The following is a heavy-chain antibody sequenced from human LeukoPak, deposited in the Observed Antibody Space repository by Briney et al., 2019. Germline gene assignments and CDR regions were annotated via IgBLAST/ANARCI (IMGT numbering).Heavy chain of an antibody. J-gene: IGHJ6*03. V-gene: IGHV4-34*01. D-gene: IGHD3-9*01. CDR2: INHSGST. CDR1: GGSFSGYY. CDR3: ARITIHPYYYYYYYMDV. Sequence: TPSETLSLTCAVYGGSFSGYYWSWIRQPPGKGLEWIGEINHSGSTNYNPSLKSRVTISVDTSKNQFSLKLSSVTAADTAVYYCARITIHPYYYYYYYMDVWGKGTTVTVSS.